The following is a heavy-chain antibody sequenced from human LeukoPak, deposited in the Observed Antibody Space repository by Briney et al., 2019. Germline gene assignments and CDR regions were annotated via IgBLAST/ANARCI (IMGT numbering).Heavy chain of an antibody. Sequence: ASVKVSCKASGYTFTGYYMHWVRQAPGQGLEWMGWINPNSGGTNYAQKFQGRVTMTRDTSISTAYMELSRLRSDDTAVYYCAREIVVVPAAQREYYYYMDVWGKGTTVTVSS. V-gene: IGHV1-2*02. CDR1: GYTFTGYY. CDR3: AREIVVVPAAQREYYYYMDV. D-gene: IGHD2-2*01. CDR2: INPNSGGT. J-gene: IGHJ6*03.